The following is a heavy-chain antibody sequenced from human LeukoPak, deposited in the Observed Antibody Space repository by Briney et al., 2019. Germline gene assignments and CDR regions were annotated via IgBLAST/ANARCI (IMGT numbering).Heavy chain of an antibody. D-gene: IGHD6-13*01. CDR2: IIPIFGTA. J-gene: IGHJ4*02. CDR1: GGTFSSYA. Sequence: EASVKVSCKASGGTFSSYAISCVRQAPGQGLEWMGGIIPIFGTANYAQKFQGRVTITADESTSTAYMELSSLRSEDTAVYYCARDRTRRGYSSSWTGDAFDIWGQGTLVTDSS. V-gene: IGHV1-69*13. CDR3: ARDRTRRGYSSSWTGDAFDI.